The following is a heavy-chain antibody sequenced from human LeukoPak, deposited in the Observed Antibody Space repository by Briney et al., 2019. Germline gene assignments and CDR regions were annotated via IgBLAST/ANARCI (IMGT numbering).Heavy chain of an antibody. J-gene: IGHJ4*02. CDR3: ARVWGDYSNADY. V-gene: IGHV3-48*01. Sequence: GGSLRLSCAASGFTFNSYSMIWVRQAPGKGLECISYIDGSGDTIHYADSVKGRFTFSRDNAKTSLYLQMNSLRAEDTAVYYCARVWGDYSNADYWGQGTLVTVSS. CDR2: IDGSGDTI. D-gene: IGHD4-11*01. CDR1: GFTFNSYS.